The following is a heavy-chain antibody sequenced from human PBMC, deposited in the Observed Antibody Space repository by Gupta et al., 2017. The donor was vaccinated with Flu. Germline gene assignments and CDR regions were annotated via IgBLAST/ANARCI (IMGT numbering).Heavy chain of an antibody. V-gene: IGHV3-21*01. CDR3: ARDLPGACSSTSCYTPTPGDYYYYGMDV. CDR2: ISSSSSYI. Sequence: EVQLVESGGGLVKPGGSLRLSCAASGFTFSSYSMNWIRQASGKWLEWVSSISSSSSYIYYADSVKGRFTISRDNAKNSLYLQMNSLRAEDTAVYYCARDLPGACSSTSCYTPTPGDYYYYGMDVWGQGTTVTVSS. D-gene: IGHD2-2*02. J-gene: IGHJ6*02. CDR1: GFTFSSYS.